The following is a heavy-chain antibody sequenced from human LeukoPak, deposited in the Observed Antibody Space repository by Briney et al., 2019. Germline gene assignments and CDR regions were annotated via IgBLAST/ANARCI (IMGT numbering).Heavy chain of an antibody. J-gene: IGHJ4*02. V-gene: IGHV1-8*01. CDR2: MNPNSGNT. CDR3: ARGRGYNDGGLWGY. Sequence: ASVKVSCKASGYTFTSYDINWVRQATGQGLEWMGWMNPNSGNTGYAQKFQGRVTMAGNTSISTAYMELSSLRSEDTAVYYCARGRGYNDGGLWGYWGQGTLVTVSS. D-gene: IGHD3-16*01. CDR1: GYTFTSYD.